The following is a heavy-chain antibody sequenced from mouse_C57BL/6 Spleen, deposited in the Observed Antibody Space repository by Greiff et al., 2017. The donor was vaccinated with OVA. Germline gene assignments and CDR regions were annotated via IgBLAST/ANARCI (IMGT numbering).Heavy chain of an antibody. Sequence: VQGVESGPELVKPGASVKISCKASGYAFSSSWMNWVKQRPGKGLEWIGRIYPGDGDTNYNGKFKGKATLTADKSSSTAYMQLSSLTSEDSAVYFCATYYGYDFDYWGQGTTLTVSS. CDR2: IYPGDGDT. CDR3: ATYYGYDFDY. V-gene: IGHV1-82*01. J-gene: IGHJ2*01. D-gene: IGHD2-9*01. CDR1: GYAFSSSW.